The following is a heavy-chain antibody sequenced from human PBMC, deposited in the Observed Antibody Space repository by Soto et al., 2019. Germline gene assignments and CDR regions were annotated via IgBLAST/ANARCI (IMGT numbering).Heavy chain of an antibody. CDR3: ARNCPGADCYMIY. V-gene: IGHV1-18*01. CDR2: ISTYNGNT. D-gene: IGHD2-8*02. CDR1: GYTFSSHG. J-gene: IGHJ4*02. Sequence: ASVKVSCKASGYTFSSHGSNWVRQAPGQGLEWMGWISTYNGNTNYAEKLQGRVTMTTDTSTTTAYMELRGLTRDDTALYYCARNCPGADCYMIYCGQGTLVTVCS.